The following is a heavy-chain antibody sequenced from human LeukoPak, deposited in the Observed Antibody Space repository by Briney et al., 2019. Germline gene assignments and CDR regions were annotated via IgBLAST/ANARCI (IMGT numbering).Heavy chain of an antibody. CDR1: GYTLTSYG. D-gene: IGHD2-21*01. CDR3: ARRPPRGSHIIYYYYYGMDV. CDR2: INPYSGGT. Sequence: ASVTVSCKASGYTLTSYGFYWMRQAPGQGLEWMGLINPYSGGTNYAQKCQGRVTMTRDTSISTAYMEMSRLRSDDTAVYYCARRPPRGSHIIYYYYYGMDVWGQGTPVTVSS. V-gene: IGHV1-2*02. J-gene: IGHJ6*02.